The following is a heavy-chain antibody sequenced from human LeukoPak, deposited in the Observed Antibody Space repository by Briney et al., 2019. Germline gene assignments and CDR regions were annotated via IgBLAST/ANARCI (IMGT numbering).Heavy chain of an antibody. J-gene: IGHJ4*02. CDR2: ISYDGSNK. V-gene: IGHV3-30-3*01. Sequence: PGGSLRLSCAASGFTFSSYAMHWVRQAPGKGLEWVAVISYDGSNKYYADSVKGRFTISRDNSKNTLYLQMNSLRAEDTAVYYCASITDSSGTPFDYWGQGTLVTVSS. CDR1: GFTFSSYA. CDR3: ASITDSSGTPFDY. D-gene: IGHD3-22*01.